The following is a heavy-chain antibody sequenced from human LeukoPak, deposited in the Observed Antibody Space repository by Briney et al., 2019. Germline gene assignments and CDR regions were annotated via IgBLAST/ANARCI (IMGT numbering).Heavy chain of an antibody. CDR1: GDSISSGSYY. CDR2: IYSNGDT. Sequence: PSQTLSLTCTVSGDSISSGSYYWSWIRQPAGKGLEWIGRIYSNGDTKFNPSLKSRVTISLDTSKNQFSLELSSAAAADTAVYYCASRHSKQQPYYYYMDIWGKGTTVTVSS. V-gene: IGHV4-61*02. CDR3: ASRHSKQQPYYYYMDI. J-gene: IGHJ6*03. D-gene: IGHD6-13*01.